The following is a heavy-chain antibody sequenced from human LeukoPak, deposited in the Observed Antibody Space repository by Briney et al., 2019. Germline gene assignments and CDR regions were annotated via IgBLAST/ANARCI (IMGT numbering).Heavy chain of an antibody. J-gene: IGHJ6*02. Sequence: GRSLRLSCAASGFTFSSYGMHWVRQAPGKGLEWVAVIWYDGSNKYYADSVKGRFTISRDNSKNTLDLQMNSLRAEDTAVYYCARDTQYCSGGSCYYYYYGMDVWGQGTTVTVSS. CDR3: ARDTQYCSGGSCYYYYYGMDV. V-gene: IGHV3-33*01. D-gene: IGHD2-15*01. CDR1: GFTFSSYG. CDR2: IWYDGSNK.